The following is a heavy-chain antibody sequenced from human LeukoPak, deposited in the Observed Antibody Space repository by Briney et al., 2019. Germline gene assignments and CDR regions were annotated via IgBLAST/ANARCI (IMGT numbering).Heavy chain of an antibody. V-gene: IGHV3-30*02. CDR2: IRYDGSNK. Sequence: GGSLRLSRAASGFTFSSYGMHWVRQAPGKGLEWVAFIRYDGSNKYYADSVKGRFTISRDNSKNTLYLQMNSLRAEDTAVYYCAKDGYYYDSSGYYYDYWGQGTLVTVSS. D-gene: IGHD3-22*01. CDR3: AKDGYYYDSSGYYYDY. CDR1: GFTFSSYG. J-gene: IGHJ4*02.